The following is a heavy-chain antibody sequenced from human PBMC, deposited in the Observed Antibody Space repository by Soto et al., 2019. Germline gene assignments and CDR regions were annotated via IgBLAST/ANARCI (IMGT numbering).Heavy chain of an antibody. CDR3: ARAVGPFDY. D-gene: IGHD1-26*01. CDR2: IWYDVSNK. J-gene: IGHJ4*02. V-gene: IGHV3-33*01. Sequence: QVQLVESGGGVVQPGRSLRLSCAASGFDFSTYGMHWVRQAPGKGLEWVAVIWYDVSNKYYADSVRGRVIISRDNSKSTLFLQLNSLRAEDTAVSYCARAVGPFDYGGQGTLVTVSS. CDR1: GFDFSTYG.